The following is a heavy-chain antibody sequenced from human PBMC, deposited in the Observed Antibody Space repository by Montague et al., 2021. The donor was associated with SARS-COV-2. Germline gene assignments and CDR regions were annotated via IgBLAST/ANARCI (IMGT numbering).Heavy chain of an antibody. CDR2: IAWDDDK. Sequence: PALVKPTQTLTLTCTFSGFSLITSGMCVSWIRQPPGKALEWLALIAWDDDKYYSTSLKTRLTISKDTSKNQVVLTMTNMDPVDTATYYCARMTTVTYPYCYYYGMDVWGQGTTVTVSS. D-gene: IGHD4-17*01. V-gene: IGHV2-70*01. J-gene: IGHJ6*02. CDR1: GFSLITSGMC. CDR3: ARMTTVTYPYCYYYGMDV.